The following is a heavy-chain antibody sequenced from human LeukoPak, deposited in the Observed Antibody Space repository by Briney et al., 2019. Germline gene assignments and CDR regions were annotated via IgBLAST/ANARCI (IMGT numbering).Heavy chain of an antibody. J-gene: IGHJ4*02. V-gene: IGHV3-15*01. Sequence: GGSLRLSCVVSGLTFSVAWMSWGRQAPGKGLEWVGRIISKNDGGTTDYAAPVKGRFSISRDDSKNTLYLQMISLKTEDTGVYYCATELDGGPNNWGQGTLVTVSS. CDR3: ATELDGGPNN. CDR1: GLTFSVAW. D-gene: IGHD1/OR15-1a*01. CDR2: IISKNDGGTT.